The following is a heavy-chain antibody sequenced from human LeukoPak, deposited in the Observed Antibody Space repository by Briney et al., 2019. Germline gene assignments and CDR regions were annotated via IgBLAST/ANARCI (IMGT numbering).Heavy chain of an antibody. Sequence: GGSLRLSCAASGFTFSNVWMSWVRQVPGKGLEWVGRIRRKTDGETTDHAAPVKGRFTISRDDSKNTLYLQMNSLKTEDTAVYYCVIDLVIKGYFDYWGQGALVTVSS. V-gene: IGHV3-15*01. CDR1: GFTFSNVW. D-gene: IGHD2-21*01. CDR3: VIDLVIKGYFDY. J-gene: IGHJ4*02. CDR2: IRRKTDGETT.